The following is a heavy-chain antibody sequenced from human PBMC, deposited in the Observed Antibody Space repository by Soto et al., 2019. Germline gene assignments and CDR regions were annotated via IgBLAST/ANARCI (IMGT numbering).Heavy chain of an antibody. D-gene: IGHD7-27*01. CDR3: TRANWYSEY. V-gene: IGHV4-59*11. Sequence: PSETLSLTCTVSGVSISNHYWIWIRQPPGKGLEWIGYIYYNGNTNYNPSLKSRVTMSVDTSRNQISLKLSSVTAADTAVYYCTRANWYSEYWGQGTLVTVSS. CDR2: IYYNGNT. CDR1: GVSISNHY. J-gene: IGHJ4*02.